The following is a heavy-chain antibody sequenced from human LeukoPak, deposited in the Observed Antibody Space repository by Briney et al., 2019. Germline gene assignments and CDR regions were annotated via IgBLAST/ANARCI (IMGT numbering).Heavy chain of an antibody. CDR1: GFTFSTYW. D-gene: IGHD1-14*01. Sequence: PGGSLRLSCAASGFTFSTYWMTWVRQAPGKGPEWVANIKEDGSATYYVDSVKGRFTISRDNAKKSLYLQMNSLRAEDTAVYYCARLRRGMTSGDYFDYWGQGTLVTVSS. J-gene: IGHJ4*02. CDR2: IKEDGSAT. V-gene: IGHV3-7*02. CDR3: ARLRRGMTSGDYFDY.